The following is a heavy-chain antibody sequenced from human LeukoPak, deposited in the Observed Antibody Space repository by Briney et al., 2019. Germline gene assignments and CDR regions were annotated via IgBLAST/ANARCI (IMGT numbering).Heavy chain of an antibody. Sequence: GGSLRLSCAASGFIFSGSSMHWVRQAPGKGLEWVSFIRFDATNKYYAASVKGRFTISRDNSNNTLYLQLNNLRTEDTATYFCAKEQYPGYFDYWGQGTLVTVSS. CDR2: IRFDATNK. CDR3: AKEQYPGYFDY. D-gene: IGHD1-14*01. J-gene: IGHJ4*02. CDR1: GFIFSGSS. V-gene: IGHV3-30*02.